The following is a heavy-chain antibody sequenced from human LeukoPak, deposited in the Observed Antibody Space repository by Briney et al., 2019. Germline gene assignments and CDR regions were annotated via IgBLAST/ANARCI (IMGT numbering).Heavy chain of an antibody. CDR3: ARDRVTEYYYYGMDV. J-gene: IGHJ6*02. CDR2: INPNSGGT. V-gene: IGHV1-2*02. Sequence: ASVKVSCKTSGYTFAGYYMHWVRQAPGQGLEWMGWINPNSGGTNYAQKFQGRVTMTRDTSINTAYMELSRLRSDDRAVYYCARDRVTEYYYYGMDVWGQGTTVTVSS. D-gene: IGHD2-21*02. CDR1: GYTFAGYY.